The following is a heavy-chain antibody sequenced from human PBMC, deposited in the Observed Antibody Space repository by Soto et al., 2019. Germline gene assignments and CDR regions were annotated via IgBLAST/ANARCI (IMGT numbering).Heavy chain of an antibody. Sequence: ASETLSLTCTVSGASVSTGAYYWGWVRQRPGRGLEWIGYVYESGYTYYSMSLKSRLTISLDRSKNQFSLGLTSVTAADTAVYYCVRDLRHPAMGDPWLDPWYQGDLFTVSS. D-gene: IGHD5-18*01. CDR2: VYESGYT. J-gene: IGHJ5*01. CDR1: GASVSTGAYY. V-gene: IGHV4-31*03. CDR3: VRDLRHPAMGDPWLDP.